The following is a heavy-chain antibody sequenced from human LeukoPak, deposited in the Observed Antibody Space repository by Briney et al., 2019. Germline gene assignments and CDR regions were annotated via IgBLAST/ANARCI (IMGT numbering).Heavy chain of an antibody. CDR2: INHSGST. Sequence: SETLSLTCAVYGGSFSGYYWSWIRQPPGKGLEWIGEINHSGSTYYNPSLKSRVTISVDTSKNQFSLKLSSVTAADTAVYYCARQMGDFWSGYHYFDYWGQGTLVTVSS. D-gene: IGHD3-3*01. V-gene: IGHV4-34*01. CDR1: GGSFSGYY. J-gene: IGHJ4*02. CDR3: ARQMGDFWSGYHYFDY.